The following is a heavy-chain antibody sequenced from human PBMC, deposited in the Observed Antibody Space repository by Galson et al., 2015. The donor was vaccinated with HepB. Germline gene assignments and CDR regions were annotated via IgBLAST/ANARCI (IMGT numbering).Heavy chain of an antibody. J-gene: IGHJ3*02. CDR3: ARDRGWSRPFDAFDI. Sequence: SLRLSCAASGFTFSSYSMNWVRQAPGKGLEWVSSISSSSSYIYYADSEKGRFTISRDNAKNSLYLQMNSLRAEDTAVYYCARDRGWSRPFDAFDIWGQGTMVTVSS. CDR1: GFTFSSYS. CDR2: ISSSSSYI. V-gene: IGHV3-21*01. D-gene: IGHD2-15*01.